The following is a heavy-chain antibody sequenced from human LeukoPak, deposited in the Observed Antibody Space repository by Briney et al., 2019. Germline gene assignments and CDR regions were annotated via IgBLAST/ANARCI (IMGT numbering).Heavy chain of an antibody. CDR3: ARAKPFDY. D-gene: IGHD1-14*01. V-gene: IGHV4-59*01. CDR1: GGSISSYY. CDR2: IFSSGTT. J-gene: IGHJ4*02. Sequence: SESLSLTCTVPGGSISSYYWNWVRQPPGKGLEWIGYIFSSGTTNYNPSLKSRVTISVDTSKNQFSLKLSSVTAADTAVYYCARAKPFDYWGQGTLVTVSS.